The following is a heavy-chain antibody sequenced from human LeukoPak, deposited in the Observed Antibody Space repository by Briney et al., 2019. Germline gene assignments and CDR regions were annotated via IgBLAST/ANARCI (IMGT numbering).Heavy chain of an antibody. Sequence: PGGSLRLSCAASGFTFSSYGMHWVRQAPGKGLEWVAFIRYDGGNKYYADSVKGRFTISRDNSKNTLCLQMNSLRAEDTAVYYCAKDHPRGYSYGQRFHFDYWGQGTLVTVSS. CDR1: GFTFSSYG. D-gene: IGHD5-18*01. CDR2: IRYDGGNK. V-gene: IGHV3-30*02. CDR3: AKDHPRGYSYGQRFHFDY. J-gene: IGHJ4*02.